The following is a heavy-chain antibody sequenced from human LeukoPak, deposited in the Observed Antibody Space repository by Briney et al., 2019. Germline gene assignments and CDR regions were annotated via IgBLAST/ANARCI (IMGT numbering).Heavy chain of an antibody. Sequence: SETLSLTCTVSGGSISSYYWSWIRQPPGKRLEWIGYIYYSGSTNYNPSLKSRVAMSVDTSKNQFSLKLSSVTAADTAVYYCARERSLYCSSTSCYHYGMDVWGQGTTVTVSS. CDR1: GGSISSYY. D-gene: IGHD2-2*01. V-gene: IGHV4-59*01. CDR3: ARERSLYCSSTSCYHYGMDV. CDR2: IYYSGST. J-gene: IGHJ6*02.